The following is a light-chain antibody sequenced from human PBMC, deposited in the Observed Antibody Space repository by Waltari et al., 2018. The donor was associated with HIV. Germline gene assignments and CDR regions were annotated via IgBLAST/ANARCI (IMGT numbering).Light chain of an antibody. CDR2: WAS. J-gene: IGKJ2*01. CDR1: QTVLYSSNNKNY. V-gene: IGKV4-1*01. CDR3: LQHNSHPPT. Sequence: DIVMTQSPDSLAVSLGERATINCKSSQTVLYSSNNKNYLAWYQQKPGQPPKLLIYWASTRESGVPDRFSGSGSGTDFTLTISSLQPEDFATYYCLQHNSHPPTFGQGTKLEIK.